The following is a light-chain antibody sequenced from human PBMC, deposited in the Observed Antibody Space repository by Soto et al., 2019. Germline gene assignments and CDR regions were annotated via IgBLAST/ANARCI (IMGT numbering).Light chain of an antibody. J-gene: IGLJ3*02. CDR1: SSDVGGNTY. CDR3: SSYTNSNTRV. Sequence: QSALTQPASVSGSPGQSITISCTGTSSDVGGNTYVSWYQQHPGKAPKLMIYQVSNRPSGVSNRFSGSKSGNTASLTISGLQTEDEADYYCSSYTNSNTRVFGGGTKLTVL. CDR2: QVS. V-gene: IGLV2-14*01.